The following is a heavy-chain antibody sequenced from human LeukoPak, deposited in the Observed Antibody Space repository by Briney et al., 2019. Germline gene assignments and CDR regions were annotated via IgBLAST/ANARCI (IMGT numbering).Heavy chain of an antibody. D-gene: IGHD2-15*01. J-gene: IGHJ4*02. CDR2: ISDTGNT. CDR3: AKAPVTTCRGAFCYPFDY. Sequence: GGSLRLSCAASGFTFSSYGMSWVRQAPGKGLEWVSAISDTGNTYHSDSVKGGFTISRDSSKNTLFLQMNRLRPEDAAVYYCAKAPVTTCRGAFCYPFDYWGLGTLVTVSS. CDR1: GFTFSSYG. V-gene: IGHV3-23*01.